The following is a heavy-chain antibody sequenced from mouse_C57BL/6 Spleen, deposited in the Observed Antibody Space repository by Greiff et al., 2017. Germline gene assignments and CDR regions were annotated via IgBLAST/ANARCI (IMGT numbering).Heavy chain of an antibody. CDR1: GYTFTSYW. J-gene: IGHJ4*01. D-gene: IGHD4-1*01. V-gene: IGHV1-69*01. Sequence: VQLQQPGAELVMPGASVKLSCKASGYTFTSYWMHWVKQRPGQGLEWIGEIDPSDSYTNYNQKFKGKSTLTVDKSTSTAYMQHSSLTSEDSAVYYRARAELEAKDYGGQGTSVTVSS. CDR3: ARAELEAKDY. CDR2: IDPSDSYT.